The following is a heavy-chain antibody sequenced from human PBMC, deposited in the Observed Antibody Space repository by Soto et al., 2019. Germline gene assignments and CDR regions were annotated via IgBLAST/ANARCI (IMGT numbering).Heavy chain of an antibody. Sequence: SETLSLTCTVSGGSISSYYWSWIRQPPGKGLEWIGYIYYSGSTNYNPSLKSRVTISVDTSKNQFSLKLSSVTAADTAVYYCERQGTVIPRGGAFDIWGQGTMVTVSS. D-gene: IGHD4-17*01. CDR1: GGSISSYY. V-gene: IGHV4-59*08. CDR3: ERQGTVIPRGGAFDI. CDR2: IYYSGST. J-gene: IGHJ3*02.